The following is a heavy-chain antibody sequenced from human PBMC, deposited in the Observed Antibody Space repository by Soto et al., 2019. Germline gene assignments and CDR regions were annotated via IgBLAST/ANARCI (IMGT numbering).Heavy chain of an antibody. CDR1: GFTFSSYA. J-gene: IGHJ6*03. CDR3: ARGLEEQWLVHNYMDV. Sequence: GGSLRLSCAASGFTFSSYAMHWVRQAPGKGLEYVSAISSNGGSTYYANSVKGRFTISRDNSKNTLYLQMGSLRAEDMAVYYCARGLEEQWLVHNYMDVWGKGTTVTVSS. CDR2: ISSNGGST. V-gene: IGHV3-64*01. D-gene: IGHD6-19*01.